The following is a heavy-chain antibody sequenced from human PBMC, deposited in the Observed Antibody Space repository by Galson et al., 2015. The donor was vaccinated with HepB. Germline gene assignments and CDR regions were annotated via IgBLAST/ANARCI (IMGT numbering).Heavy chain of an antibody. CDR2: FDPEDGET. V-gene: IGHV1-24*01. D-gene: IGHD2-15*01. CDR1: GYTLTELS. J-gene: IGHJ3*02. Sequence: SVKVSCKVSGYTLTELSMHWVRQAPGKGLEWMGGFDPEDGETIYAQKFQGRVTMTEDTSTDTAYMELSSLRSEDTAVYYCATGGGVVVVAATGAFDIWGQGTMVTVSS. CDR3: ATGGGVVVVAATGAFDI.